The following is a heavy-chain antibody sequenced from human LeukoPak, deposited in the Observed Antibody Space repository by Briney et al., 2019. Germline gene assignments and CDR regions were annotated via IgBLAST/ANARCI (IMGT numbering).Heavy chain of an antibody. D-gene: IGHD2-21*02. V-gene: IGHV4-4*07. Sequence: SSETLSLTCTVSGGSISSFHWSWIRQPAGKGLEWIGRIYTSGSTNYNPSLESRVTMSVDTSKNQLSQKLNSVTAADTAVYYCAGAIAVPASPDYYWGLGTLVTVSS. CDR1: GGSISSFH. CDR2: IYTSGST. J-gene: IGHJ4*01. CDR3: AGAIAVPASPDYY.